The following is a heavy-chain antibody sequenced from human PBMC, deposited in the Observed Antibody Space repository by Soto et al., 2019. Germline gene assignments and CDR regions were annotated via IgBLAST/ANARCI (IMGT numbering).Heavy chain of an antibody. D-gene: IGHD1-1*01. Sequence: EVQLLESGGGSVQPGGSLRLSCAASGFTFSNYGMSWVRQAPGKGLEWVSAVSDNGGRTRYADSVKGRFTISRDNSQNTLYQQMLSLRADDTALYDLANDYWNPRYFYNWGQGTLVTVSS. V-gene: IGHV3-23*01. CDR2: VSDNGGRT. J-gene: IGHJ4*02. CDR1: GFTFSNYG. CDR3: ANDYWNPRYFYN.